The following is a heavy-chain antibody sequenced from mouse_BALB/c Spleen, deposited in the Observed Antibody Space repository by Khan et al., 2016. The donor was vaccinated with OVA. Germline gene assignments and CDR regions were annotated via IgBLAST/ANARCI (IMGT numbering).Heavy chain of an antibody. CDR3: ARKDYYDYDPFPY. CDR1: GYSITSEYA. Sequence: EVKLLESGPGLVKPSQSLSLTCTVTGYSITSEYAWNWIRQFPGNKLEWMGYINSSGNTRFNPSLKGRTSITRDTSKNQFFLQLNSVTTEDTATYYCARKDYYDYDPFPYWGQGTLVTVSA. J-gene: IGHJ3*01. V-gene: IGHV3-2*02. CDR2: INSSGNT. D-gene: IGHD2-4*01.